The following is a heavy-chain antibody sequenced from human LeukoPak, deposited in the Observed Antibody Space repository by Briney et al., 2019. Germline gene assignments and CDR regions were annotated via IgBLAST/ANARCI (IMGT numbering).Heavy chain of an antibody. D-gene: IGHD3-10*01. Sequence: GGSLRLSCVASGFTFSTYAIHWVRQAPGKGLEWVVVVSKDGNTKYYADSVKGRFTISRDNSKNTLYLQMNSLRAEDTSVYYCARGIQPPKYYGSGSDTFDIWGQGTMVTVSS. J-gene: IGHJ3*02. V-gene: IGHV3-30*04. CDR1: GFTFSTYA. CDR2: VSKDGNTK. CDR3: ARGIQPPKYYGSGSDTFDI.